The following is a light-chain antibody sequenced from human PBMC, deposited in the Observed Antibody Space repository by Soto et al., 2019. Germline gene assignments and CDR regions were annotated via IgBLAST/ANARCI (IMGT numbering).Light chain of an antibody. CDR3: QQYNNWLTWT. V-gene: IGKV3-15*01. J-gene: IGKJ1*01. Sequence: EIVMTQSPATLSVSPGERATPSCRASQSVSSNLAWYQQKPGQAPRLLIYGASTRATCIPARFSGSGSGTEFTLTISSMQSEDFAVYYCQQYNNWLTWTFGQGTKVDIK. CDR2: GAS. CDR1: QSVSSN.